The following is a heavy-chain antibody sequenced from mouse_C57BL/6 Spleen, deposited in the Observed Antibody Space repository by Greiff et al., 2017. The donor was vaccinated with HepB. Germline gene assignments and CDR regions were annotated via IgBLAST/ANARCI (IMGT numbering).Heavy chain of an antibody. Sequence: QVQLKESGAELVRPGASVTLSCKASGYTFTDYDMHWVKQTPVHGLEWIGAIDPETGGTAYNQKFKGKAILTADKSSSTAYMELRSLTSEDSAVYYCTRSQLGGGLYYFDYWGQGTTLTVSS. D-gene: IGHD4-1*02. J-gene: IGHJ2*01. CDR1: GYTFTDYD. CDR2: IDPETGGT. CDR3: TRSQLGGGLYYFDY. V-gene: IGHV1-15*01.